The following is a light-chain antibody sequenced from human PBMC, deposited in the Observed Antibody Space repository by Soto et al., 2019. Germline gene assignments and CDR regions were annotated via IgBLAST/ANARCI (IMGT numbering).Light chain of an antibody. CDR3: AAWDDSLNGSYV. J-gene: IGLJ1*01. V-gene: IGLV1-44*01. CDR2: SNN. Sequence: QSVLTQPPSASGTPGQRVTISCSGSSSNIGSNTVNWYQQLPGTAPKLLVYSNNQRPSGVPDRFSGPKSGTSASLAISGLQSEDEADYYCAAWDDSLNGSYVFGTGTK. CDR1: SSNIGSNT.